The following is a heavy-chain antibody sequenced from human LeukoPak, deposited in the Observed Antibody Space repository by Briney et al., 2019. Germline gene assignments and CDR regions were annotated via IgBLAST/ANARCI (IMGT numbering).Heavy chain of an antibody. J-gene: IGHJ4*02. CDR3: ARDSYDLGALDY. V-gene: IGHV3-7*05. Sequence: GSLRLSCAGSGFTFSSYWMTWVRQAPGKGLESVANIKQDGSEKYYVDSVKGRFTISRDNAKNSLYLQMNSLRAEDTAVYYCARDSYDLGALDYWGKGTLVTVAS. D-gene: IGHD3-3*01. CDR1: GFTFSSYW. CDR2: IKQDGSEK.